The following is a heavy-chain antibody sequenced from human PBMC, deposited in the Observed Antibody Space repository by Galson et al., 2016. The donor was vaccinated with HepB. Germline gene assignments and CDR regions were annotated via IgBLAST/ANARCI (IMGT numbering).Heavy chain of an antibody. J-gene: IGHJ4*02. Sequence: SLRLSCAASGFTFSSYGMHWVRQAPGKGLEWVAVISYDGSNKYYADSVKGRFTISRDSSKNTLYLQMNSLRAEDTAVYYCARRGALYYYGSGRIDYWGQGTLVTVSP. D-gene: IGHD3-10*01. V-gene: IGHV3-30*03. CDR2: ISYDGSNK. CDR3: ARRGALYYYGSGRIDY. CDR1: GFTFSSYG.